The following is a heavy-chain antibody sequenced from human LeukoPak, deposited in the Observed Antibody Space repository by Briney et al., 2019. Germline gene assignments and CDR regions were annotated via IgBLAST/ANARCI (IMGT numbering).Heavy chain of an antibody. CDR1: GFTVSSNY. CDR3: ARGKGSSSPYYFDY. Sequence: RGGSLRLSCAASGFTVSSNYMSWVRQAPGKGLEWVSIIYSGDNTYYADSVKGRFTISRDNSKNTLYLQMNSLRAEDTAVYYCARGKGSSSPYYFDYWGQGTLVTVSS. V-gene: IGHV3-66*01. D-gene: IGHD6-6*01. CDR2: IYSGDNT. J-gene: IGHJ4*02.